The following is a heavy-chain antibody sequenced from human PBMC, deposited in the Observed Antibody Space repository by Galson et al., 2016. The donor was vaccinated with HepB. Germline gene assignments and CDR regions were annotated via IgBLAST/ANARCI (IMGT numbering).Heavy chain of an antibody. J-gene: IGHJ6*02. D-gene: IGHD5-24*01. CDR1: GDSVSSNIAA. V-gene: IGHV6-1*01. CDR3: ARGWLQSGMDV. CDR2: TYYNSEWHN. Sequence: CAISGDSVSSNIAAWSWIRQSPSRGLEWLGRTYYNSEWHNDYAPSVKSRININPDTSKNQFSPQLNSVTPEDTAVYYCARGWLQSGMDVWGRGTTVTVSS.